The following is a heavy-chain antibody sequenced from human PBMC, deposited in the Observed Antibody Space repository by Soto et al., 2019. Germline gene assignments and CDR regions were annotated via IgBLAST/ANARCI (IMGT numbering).Heavy chain of an antibody. CDR3: ARRYGSAIDY. J-gene: IGHJ4*02. V-gene: IGHV4-30-4*01. CDR2: IYYSGTP. CDR1: GGSIVIDNYY. Sequence: SETLSLTCTVSGGSIVIDNYYWSWVRQHPGTGLEWIAYIYYSGTPYYNPSLKSRVTISVDTSKNQFSLKLSSVTAADTAVYYCARRYGSAIDYWGQGTLVTVSS. D-gene: IGHD1-26*01.